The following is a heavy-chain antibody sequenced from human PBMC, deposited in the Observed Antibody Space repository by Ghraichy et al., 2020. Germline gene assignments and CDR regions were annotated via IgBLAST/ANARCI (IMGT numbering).Heavy chain of an antibody. CDR1: GFTFSRHW. J-gene: IGHJ4*02. D-gene: IGHD4-17*01. V-gene: IGHV3-7*01. Sequence: GGSLRLSCAASGFTFSRHWMSWVRQAPGKGLEWVASIKSDRSDNFYLDSVKGRFTISRDNAENSVSLEMTSLRAEDTAVYYCARDPYGDYKYGGTDYWGRGTLVSVSS. CDR2: IKSDRSDN. CDR3: ARDPYGDYKYGGTDY.